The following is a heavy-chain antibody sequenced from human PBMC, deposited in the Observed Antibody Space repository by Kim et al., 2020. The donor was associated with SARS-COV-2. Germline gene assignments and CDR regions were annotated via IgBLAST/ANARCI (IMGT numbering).Heavy chain of an antibody. CDR3: ARAGAPPFPIFPEQLVISEYFDY. D-gene: IGHD6-6*01. J-gene: IGHJ4*02. Sequence: ASVKVSCKASGYTFTSYGISWVRQAPGQGLEWMGWISAYNGNTNYAQKLQGRVTMTTDTSTSTAYMELRSLRSDDTAVYYCARAGAPPFPIFPEQLVISEYFDYWGQGTLVTVSS. CDR1: GYTFTSYG. CDR2: ISAYNGNT. V-gene: IGHV1-18*01.